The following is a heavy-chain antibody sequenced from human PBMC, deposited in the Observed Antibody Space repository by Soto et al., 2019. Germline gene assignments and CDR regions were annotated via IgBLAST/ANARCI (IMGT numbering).Heavy chain of an antibody. CDR1: GGTFSSYA. Sequence: QVQLVQSGAEVKKPGSSVKVSCKASGGTFSSYAISWVRQAPGQGLEWIGGIIPIFGTANYAQKFQGRVTITADESTSTAYMELSSLRSEDTAVYYCARSGSRYSYDSSGYQFDYWGQGTLVTVSS. V-gene: IGHV1-69*01. J-gene: IGHJ4*02. CDR3: ARSGSRYSYDSSGYQFDY. CDR2: IIPIFGTA. D-gene: IGHD3-22*01.